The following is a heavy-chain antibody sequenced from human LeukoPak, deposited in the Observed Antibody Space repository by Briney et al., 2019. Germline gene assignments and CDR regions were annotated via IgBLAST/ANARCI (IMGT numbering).Heavy chain of an antibody. CDR3: AREGGYLVDAFDI. D-gene: IGHD5-18*01. CDR2: ISSSSSTI. Sequence: PGGSLRLSCAASGFTFSNCWMHWVRQAPGKGLEWVSYISSSSSTIYYADSVKGRFTISRDNAKNSLYLQMNSLRAEDTAVYYCAREGGYLVDAFDIWGQGTMVTVSS. CDR1: GFTFSNCW. V-gene: IGHV3-48*04. J-gene: IGHJ3*02.